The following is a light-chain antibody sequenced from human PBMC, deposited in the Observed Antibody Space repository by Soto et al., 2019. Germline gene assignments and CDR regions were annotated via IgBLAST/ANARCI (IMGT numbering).Light chain of an antibody. J-gene: IGKJ2*01. CDR2: SAT. CDR3: HFCGTSPFT. V-gene: IGKV3-20*01. Sequence: DIVLAQSPGTLSLSPGQRATLSCRAGQAVNPNYIAWYQQRPGQAPRLLLSSATTGPTGFPDRFSGTGSGTEFSRPVRRLEPGDSAVYYCHFCGTSPFTFGPRSHLEIK. CDR1: QAVNPNY.